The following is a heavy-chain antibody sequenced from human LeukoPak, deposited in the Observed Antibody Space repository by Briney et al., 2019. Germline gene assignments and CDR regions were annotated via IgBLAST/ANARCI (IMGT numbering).Heavy chain of an antibody. D-gene: IGHD3-10*01. J-gene: IGHJ6*02. CDR1: GFTFSSYA. V-gene: IGHV3-30-3*01. CDR2: ISYDGSNK. CDR3: ASGADYYGMDV. Sequence: GGSLRLSCAASGFTFSSYAMHWVRQAPGKGLEWVAVISYDGSNKYYADSVKGRFTISRDNSKNTLYPQMNSLRAEDTAVYYCASGADYYGMDVWGQGTTVTVSS.